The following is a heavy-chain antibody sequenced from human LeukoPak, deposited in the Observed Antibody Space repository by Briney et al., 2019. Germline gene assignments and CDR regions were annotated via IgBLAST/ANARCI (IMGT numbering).Heavy chain of an antibody. CDR2: LSCSVAST. CDR3: ANQGYFDWSRTFDI. J-gene: IGHJ3*02. V-gene: IGHV3-23*01. Sequence: XVRXGPGNXLEGGSALSCSVASTSYADSVKGRFTISRDNSKNTLYLQMNSLRAEDTAVYYCANQGYFDWSRTFDIWGQGTMVTVSS. D-gene: IGHD3-9*01.